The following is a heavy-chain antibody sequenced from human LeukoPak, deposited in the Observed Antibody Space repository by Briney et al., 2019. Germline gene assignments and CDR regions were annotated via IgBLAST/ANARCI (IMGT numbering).Heavy chain of an antibody. CDR3: AKGNVIVVVDYI. CDR1: GFTFSSYG. Sequence: PGGSLRLSCAASGFTFSSYGMHWVRQAPGKGLEWVAVLWYDGSKKYYADSVKGRFTISRDNSKNTLYLQMNSLRAEDTAIYYCAKGNVIVVVDYIGGQGTLVTVSS. J-gene: IGHJ4*02. V-gene: IGHV3-33*06. D-gene: IGHD3-22*01. CDR2: LWYDGSKK.